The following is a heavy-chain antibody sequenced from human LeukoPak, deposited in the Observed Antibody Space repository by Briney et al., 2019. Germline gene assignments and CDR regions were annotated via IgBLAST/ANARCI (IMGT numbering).Heavy chain of an antibody. Sequence: KPSETLSLTCTVSGGSISSYYWSWIRQPPGKGLEWIGYIYYSGSTNYNPSLKSRVTISVDTSKNQFSLKLSSVTAADTAVYYCARNQFTMVRGVAPHYYGMDVWGQGTTVAVSS. CDR2: IYYSGST. CDR3: ARNQFTMVRGVAPHYYGMDV. J-gene: IGHJ6*02. CDR1: GGSISSYY. D-gene: IGHD3-10*01. V-gene: IGHV4-59*01.